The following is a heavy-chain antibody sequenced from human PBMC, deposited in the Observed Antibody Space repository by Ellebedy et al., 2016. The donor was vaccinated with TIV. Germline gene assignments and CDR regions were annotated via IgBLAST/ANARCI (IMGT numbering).Heavy chain of an antibody. V-gene: IGHV3-53*01. CDR2: IYSDGST. CDR3: LCVHPLSTLTREPDY. Sequence: GESLKISCAASGFTVSSDYMNWVRQAPGKGPEWVSVIYSDGSTFYADSVRGRFTISRDNSKNTLYLQMTSLKTGDTAVYYCLCVHPLSTLTREPDYWGRGTLITVSS. CDR1: GFTVSSDY. D-gene: IGHD3-16*01. J-gene: IGHJ4*02.